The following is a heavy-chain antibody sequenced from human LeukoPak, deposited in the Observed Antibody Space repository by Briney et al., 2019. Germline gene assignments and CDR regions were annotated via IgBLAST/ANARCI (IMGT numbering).Heavy chain of an antibody. CDR2: ISGSAHKI. CDR3: AGRPTGYSSGYIH. D-gene: IGHD5-18*01. J-gene: IGHJ4*02. CDR1: GITFSNYA. V-gene: IGHV3-23*01. Sequence: GGSLRLSCVASGITFSNYAVSWVRQAPEKGLDWVSVISGSAHKIRYADSVKGRFTISRDNSENMVYLQMNNLRVEDTAVYYCAGRPTGYSSGYIHWGQGTLVTVSS.